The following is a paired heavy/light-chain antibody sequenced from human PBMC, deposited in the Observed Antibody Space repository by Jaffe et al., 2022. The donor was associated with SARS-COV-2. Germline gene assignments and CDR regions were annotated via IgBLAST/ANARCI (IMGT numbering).Heavy chain of an antibody. CDR1: GYTFINSD. Sequence: QVQLVQSGAEVKKPGASVKVSCKASGYTFINSDINWVRQAPGQGLEWMGWMNPNSGNTGYAQKFQGRLTMTKNSSISTAYMELSNLRSDDTAIYYCTKMSGVRRGYNWFDPWGQGTLVTVSS. CDR3: TKMSGVRRGYNWFDP. J-gene: IGHJ5*02. D-gene: IGHD3-10*01. CDR2: MNPNSGNT. V-gene: IGHV1-8*01.
Light chain of an antibody. V-gene: IGKV1-33*01. J-gene: IGKJ2*01. Sequence: DIQMTQSPSSLSASVGDTVTITCQASQDISNYLNWYQQKSGKAPKVLIYDASNLDRGVPSRFSGSGSGTEFTFTISSLQPEDIATYYCQQSDNAPYTFGQGTKLEIK. CDR3: QQSDNAPYT. CDR2: DAS. CDR1: QDISNY.